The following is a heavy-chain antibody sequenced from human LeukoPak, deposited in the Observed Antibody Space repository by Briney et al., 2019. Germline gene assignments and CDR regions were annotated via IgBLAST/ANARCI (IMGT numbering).Heavy chain of an antibody. Sequence: SETLSLTCTVSDGSLSSYSWSWVRQPPGRGLEWIGYIYYSGSTIYNPSLRSRVTISLDTSKNRFSMTLRSVTAADTAVYYCAGDYGSGSYRFDYWGQGTLVTVSS. CDR3: AGDYGSGSYRFDY. CDR2: IYYSGST. V-gene: IGHV4-59*12. J-gene: IGHJ4*02. D-gene: IGHD3-10*01. CDR1: DGSLSSYS.